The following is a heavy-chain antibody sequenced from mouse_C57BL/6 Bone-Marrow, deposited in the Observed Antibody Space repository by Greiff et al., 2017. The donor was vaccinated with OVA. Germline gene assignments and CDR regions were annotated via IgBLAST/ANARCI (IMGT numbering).Heavy chain of an antibody. CDR3: ARVERIAY. CDR2: INPYNGGT. J-gene: IGHJ3*01. V-gene: IGHV1-19*01. CDR1: GYTFTDYY. Sequence: VQLKESGPVLVKPGASVKMSCKASGYTFTDYYMNWVKQSHGKSLEWIGVINPYNGGTSYNQKFKGKATLTVDKSSSTAYMELNSLTSEDSAVYYCARVERIAYWGQGTLVTVSA.